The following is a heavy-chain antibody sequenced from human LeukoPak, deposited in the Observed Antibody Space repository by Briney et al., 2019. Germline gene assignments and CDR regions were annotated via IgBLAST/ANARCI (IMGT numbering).Heavy chain of an antibody. D-gene: IGHD1-26*01. CDR3: ARAAVWGPRHYYYMDV. J-gene: IGHJ6*03. CDR2: ISYDAKSN. CDR1: GFTFSSYG. V-gene: IGHV3-30*03. Sequence: GGSLRLSCVTSGFTFSSYGMHWVRQVPGKGLEWVAVISYDAKSNYHVDSVKGRFTISRDNSKNTLYLQMNSLRAEDTAVYYCARAAVWGPRHYYYMDVWGKGTTVTISS.